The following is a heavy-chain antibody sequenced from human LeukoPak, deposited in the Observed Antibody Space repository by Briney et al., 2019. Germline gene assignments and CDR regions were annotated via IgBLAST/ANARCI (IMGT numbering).Heavy chain of an antibody. CDR2: ISSSSSYI. CDR3: ARDNSPKYSSGWYDYGY. J-gene: IGHJ4*02. Sequence: GGSLRLSCAASGFTFSSYSMNWVRQAPGKGLEWVSPISSSSSYIYYADSVKGRFTISRDNAKNSLYLQMNSLRAEDTAVYYCARDNSPKYSSGWYDYGYWGQGTLVTVSS. D-gene: IGHD6-19*01. V-gene: IGHV3-21*01. CDR1: GFTFSSYS.